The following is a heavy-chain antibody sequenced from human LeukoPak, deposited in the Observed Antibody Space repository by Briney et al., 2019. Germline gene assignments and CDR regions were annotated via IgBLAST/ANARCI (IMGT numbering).Heavy chain of an antibody. J-gene: IGHJ4*02. CDR3: AREGPEGDY. V-gene: IGHV4-34*01. Sequence: PSETLSLTCAVYGGSFSGYYWSWIRQPPGKGLEWIGEINHSGSTNYNPSLKSRVTISVDTSKNQFSLKLSSVTAADTAVYYCAREGPEGDYWGQGTLVTVSS. CDR2: INHSGST. CDR1: GGSFSGYY.